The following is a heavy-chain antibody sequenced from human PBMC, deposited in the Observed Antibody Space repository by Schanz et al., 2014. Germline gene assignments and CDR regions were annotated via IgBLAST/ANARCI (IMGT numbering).Heavy chain of an antibody. CDR2: ISPYNGNT. Sequence: QVQLVQSGAEVKKPGASVKVSCKASGYTFTSYGISWVRQAPGQGLEWMGWISPYNGNTNYAQKLQGRVSMTTDTATSTADMELRNLRSDDTTVYYCARGGYSSGWYEQDIARLDYWGQGPLVIVSS. CDR3: ARGGYSSGWYEQDIARLDY. J-gene: IGHJ4*02. V-gene: IGHV1-18*01. D-gene: IGHD6-19*01. CDR1: GYTFTSYG.